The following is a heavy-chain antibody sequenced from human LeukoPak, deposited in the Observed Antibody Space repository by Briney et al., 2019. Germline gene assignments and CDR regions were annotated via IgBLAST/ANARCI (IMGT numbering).Heavy chain of an antibody. CDR1: GGSISSSSYY. V-gene: IGHV4-39*01. Sequence: SETLSLTCTVSGGSISSSSYYWGWIRQPPGTGLEWIGSIYYSGSTYYNPSLKSRVTISVDTSKNQFSLKLSSVTAADTAVYYCARYYYDSSGYYYYFDYWGQGTLATVSS. J-gene: IGHJ4*02. D-gene: IGHD3-22*01. CDR2: IYYSGST. CDR3: ARYYYDSSGYYYYFDY.